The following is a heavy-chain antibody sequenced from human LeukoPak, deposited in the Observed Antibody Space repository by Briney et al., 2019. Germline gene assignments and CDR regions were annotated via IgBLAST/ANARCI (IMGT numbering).Heavy chain of an antibody. V-gene: IGHV1-18*04. CDR1: GYTFTTYY. CDR3: ARGRTHRRLWLGESTGGPFDY. J-gene: IGHJ4*02. Sequence: ASVKVSCKASGYTFTTYYVHWVRQAPGQGLEWMGWISGYNGNTNYAQKFQGRVTMTIDTSTSTLYMELRSLRSDDTAVYYCARGRTHRRLWLGESTGGPFDYWGQGTLVTVSS. D-gene: IGHD3-10*01. CDR2: ISGYNGNT.